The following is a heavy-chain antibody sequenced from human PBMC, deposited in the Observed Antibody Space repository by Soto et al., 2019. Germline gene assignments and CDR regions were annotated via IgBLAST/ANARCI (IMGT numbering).Heavy chain of an antibody. CDR3: ARDVFCGGAPACPDMDV. V-gene: IGHV1-18*04. Sequence: ASVKVSCKAYGYTFSGYSITWVRPAPGQGLEWMGRISGYNGNTNYARTLRGRLTLTTDTFTSTAYMELRSLTSDDTAVYYCARDVFCGGAPACPDMDVWGQGTTVTVSS. CDR1: GYTFSGYS. CDR2: ISGYNGNT. J-gene: IGHJ6*02. D-gene: IGHD2-21*01.